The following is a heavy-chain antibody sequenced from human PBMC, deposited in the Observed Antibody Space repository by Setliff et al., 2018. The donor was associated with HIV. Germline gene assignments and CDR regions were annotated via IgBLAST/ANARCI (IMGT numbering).Heavy chain of an antibody. J-gene: IGHJ4*02. D-gene: IGHD5-18*01. V-gene: IGHV4-38-2*01. Sequence: SETLSLTCVVSGYSISSGYYWGWIRQPPGTGLEWIGSFYHSTTYYNPSLKSRVTISVDTSKNQFSLKLISVTAADTAVYYCARQVGSQYSYWAYYFDSWGQGALVTVSS. CDR3: ARQVGSQYSYWAYYFDS. CDR1: GYSISSGYY. CDR2: FYHSTT.